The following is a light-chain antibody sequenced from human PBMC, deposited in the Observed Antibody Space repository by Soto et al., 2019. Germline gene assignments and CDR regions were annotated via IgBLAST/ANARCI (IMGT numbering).Light chain of an antibody. J-gene: IGKJ4*01. CDR2: LGS. Sequence: DIVMTQSPLSLPVTPGEPASISCRSSQSLLHSNGYNYLDWYLQKPGQSPQLLIYLGSNRASGVXDXXSGSGSGTDFTLKISRVEAEDVAVYYCMQALQTPLTFGGGTKVEIK. CDR1: QSLLHSNGYNY. V-gene: IGKV2-28*01. CDR3: MQALQTPLT.